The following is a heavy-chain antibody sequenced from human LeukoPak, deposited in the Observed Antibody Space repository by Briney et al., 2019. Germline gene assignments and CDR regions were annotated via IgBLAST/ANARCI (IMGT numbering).Heavy chain of an antibody. Sequence: SETLSLTCTVSGGSISSYYWSWIRQPPGKGLEWIGYIYYSGSTNYNPSLNSRVTISVDTSKNQFSLKLSSVTAADTAVYYCARLVVYYGSGSYPWFDPWGQGTLVTVSS. CDR3: ARLVVYYGSGSYPWFDP. CDR1: GGSISSYY. J-gene: IGHJ5*02. V-gene: IGHV4-59*01. D-gene: IGHD3-10*01. CDR2: IYYSGST.